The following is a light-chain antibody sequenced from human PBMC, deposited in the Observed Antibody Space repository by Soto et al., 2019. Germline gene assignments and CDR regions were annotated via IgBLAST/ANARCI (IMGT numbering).Light chain of an antibody. CDR2: GAT. CDR1: QSVSSSY. J-gene: IGKJ2*01. Sequence: EIVLTQSPGTLSLSPGERATLSCRASQSVSSSYLAWYQQKPGQAPRLLIYGATSTATGIPDRFSGSGSGSDFAIPISRLEPEDFVVYYCQQYGSSLSTFGQGTKLEIK. V-gene: IGKV3-20*01. CDR3: QQYGSSLST.